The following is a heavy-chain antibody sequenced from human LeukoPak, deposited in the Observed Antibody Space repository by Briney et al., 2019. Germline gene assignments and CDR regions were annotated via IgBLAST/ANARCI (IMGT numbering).Heavy chain of an antibody. CDR3: ARPGKYSSCYHDAFDI. Sequence: PSETLSLTCTVSGGSISSSSYYWGWLRQPPGKGLEWIGSIYYSGSTYYNPSLKSRVTISVDTSKNQFSLKLSSVTAADTAVYYCARPGKYSSCYHDAFDIWGQGTMVTVSS. J-gene: IGHJ3*02. CDR2: IYYSGST. D-gene: IGHD6-19*01. CDR1: GGSISSSSYY. V-gene: IGHV4-39*01.